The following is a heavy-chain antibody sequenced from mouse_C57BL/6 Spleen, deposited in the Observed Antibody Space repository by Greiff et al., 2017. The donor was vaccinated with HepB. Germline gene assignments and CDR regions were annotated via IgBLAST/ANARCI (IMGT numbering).Heavy chain of an antibody. D-gene: IGHD3-3*01. J-gene: IGHJ3*01. CDR2: IYPGDGDT. CDR1: GYAFSSSW. V-gene: IGHV1-82*01. CDR3: ARGLPAY. Sequence: VQLQESGPELVKPGASVKISCKASGYAFSSSWMNWVKQRPGKGLEWIGRIYPGDGDTNYNGKFKGKATLTADKSSSTAYMQLSSLTSEDSAVYFCARGLPAYWGQGTLVTVSA.